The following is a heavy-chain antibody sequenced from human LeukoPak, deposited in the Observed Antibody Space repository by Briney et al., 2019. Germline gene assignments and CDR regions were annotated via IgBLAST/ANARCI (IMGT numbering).Heavy chain of an antibody. Sequence: GSPRLSCAASGFIFSNYAMSWVRQAPGEGLEWVSGISGSGDSSYYADSVKGRFTISRDNSGNTLNLQMNSLRAEDTAVYYCAKDLYGFYAMDVWGQGTTVTVSS. CDR1: GFIFSNYA. D-gene: IGHD4-17*01. CDR2: ISGSGDSS. CDR3: AKDLYGFYAMDV. J-gene: IGHJ6*02. V-gene: IGHV3-23*01.